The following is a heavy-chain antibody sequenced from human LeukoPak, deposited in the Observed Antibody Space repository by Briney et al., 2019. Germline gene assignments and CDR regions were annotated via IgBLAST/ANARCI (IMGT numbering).Heavy chain of an antibody. J-gene: IGHJ4*01. CDR3: ARVNRGYDY. Sequence: GGSLRLSCAASGFTFGSYSMHWVRQAPGIGLEYVSAITGDGHNTFYADSVMGRFTIARDNSKNTLYLQMGSLRPEDMAVYYCARVNRGYDYWGHGVMVTVSS. CDR1: GFTFGSYS. D-gene: IGHD5-12*01. CDR2: ITGDGHNT. V-gene: IGHV3-64*02.